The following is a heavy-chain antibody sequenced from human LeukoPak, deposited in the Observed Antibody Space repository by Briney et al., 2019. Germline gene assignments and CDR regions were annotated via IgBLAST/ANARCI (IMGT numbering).Heavy chain of an antibody. CDR1: GFTFSRYG. Sequence: GGSLRLSCAASGFTFSRYGMHWVRPAPGKGLEWVAVISYDGSNKYYADSVKGRFTISRDNSNNTLYLQMNSLRAEDTAVYYCAKASELLWFGGLSYGMVVWGQGTTVTVSS. CDR3: AKASELLWFGGLSYGMVV. D-gene: IGHD3-10*01. V-gene: IGHV3-30*18. CDR2: ISYDGSNK. J-gene: IGHJ6*02.